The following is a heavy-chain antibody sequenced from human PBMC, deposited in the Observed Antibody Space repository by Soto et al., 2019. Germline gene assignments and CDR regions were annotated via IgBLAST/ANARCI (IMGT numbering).Heavy chain of an antibody. CDR2: INHSGST. J-gene: IGHJ6*02. CDR3: ARDRKGSTFGVVTYYYYGMDV. Sequence: SETLSLTCAVYGGSFSGYYWIWIRQPPGKGLEWIGEINHSGSTNYNPSLKSRVTISVDTSKNQFSLKLSSVTAADTAVYYCARDRKGSTFGVVTYYYYGMDVWGQGTTVTVSS. D-gene: IGHD3-3*01. V-gene: IGHV4-34*01. CDR1: GGSFSGYY.